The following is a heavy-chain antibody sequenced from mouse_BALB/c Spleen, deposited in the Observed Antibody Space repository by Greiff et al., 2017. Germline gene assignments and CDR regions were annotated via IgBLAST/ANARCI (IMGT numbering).Heavy chain of an antibody. CDR3: ARGDYYGSSYYFDY. CDR1: GFTFSSYA. CDR2: ISSGGST. D-gene: IGHD1-1*01. J-gene: IGHJ2*01. V-gene: IGHV5-6-5*01. Sequence: EVQRVESGGGLVKPGGSLKLSCAASGFTFSSYAMSWVRQTPEKRLEWVASISSGGSTYYPDSVKGRFTISRDNARNILYLQMSSLRSEDTAMYYCARGDYYGSSYYFDYWGQGTTRTVSS.